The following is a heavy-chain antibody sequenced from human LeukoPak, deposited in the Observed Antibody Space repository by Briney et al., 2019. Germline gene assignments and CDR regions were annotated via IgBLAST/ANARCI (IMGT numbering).Heavy chain of an antibody. CDR1: GSTFSSYG. V-gene: IGHV3-30*18. D-gene: IGHD6-13*01. Sequence: GGSLRLSCAASGSTFSSYGMHWVRQAPGKGLEWVAVISYDGSNKYYADSVKGRFTISRDNSKNTLYLQMNSLRAEDTAVYYCAKDRAAAGTHPYYFDYWGQGTLVTVSS. CDR2: ISYDGSNK. J-gene: IGHJ4*02. CDR3: AKDRAAAGTHPYYFDY.